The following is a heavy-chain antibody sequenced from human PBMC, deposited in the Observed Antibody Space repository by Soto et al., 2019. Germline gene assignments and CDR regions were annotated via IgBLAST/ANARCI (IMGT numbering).Heavy chain of an antibody. CDR3: ARESIAARGSWFDP. V-gene: IGHV4-59*01. CDR1: GGSISSYY. J-gene: IGHJ5*02. Sequence: SETLSLTCTVSGGSISSYYWSWIRQPPGKGLEWIGYIYYSGSTNYNPSLKSRVTILVDTSKNQFSLKLSSVTAADTAVYYCARESIAARGSWFDPWGQGTLVTVSS. CDR2: IYYSGST. D-gene: IGHD6-6*01.